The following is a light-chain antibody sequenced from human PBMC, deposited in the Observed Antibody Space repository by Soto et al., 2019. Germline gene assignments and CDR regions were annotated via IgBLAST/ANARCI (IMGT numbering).Light chain of an antibody. V-gene: IGKV3-20*01. J-gene: IGKJ4*01. Sequence: EIVLTQSPGTLSLSPGERATLSCRASQSVSSTYFAWYQQKPGQSPRLLIYGASSRATGIPDRFSGSGSGTDFTLTISRLEPEDFAVYYCRQCSSSPPLTFGGGTKVDIK. CDR3: RQCSSSPPLT. CDR1: QSVSSTY. CDR2: GAS.